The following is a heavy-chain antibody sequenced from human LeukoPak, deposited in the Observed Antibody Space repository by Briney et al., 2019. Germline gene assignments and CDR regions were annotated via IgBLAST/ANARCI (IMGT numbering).Heavy chain of an antibody. CDR3: ARSETTMVRGVITLYYFDY. D-gene: IGHD3-10*01. CDR1: GFTFSNYG. CDR2: IRYDGSNK. Sequence: GGSLRLSCAASGFTFSNYGMHWVRQAPGKGLEWVAFIRYDGSNKYYADSVKGRFTISRDNSKNTLYLQMNSLRSEDTAVYYCARSETTMVRGVITLYYFDYWGQGTLVTVSS. V-gene: IGHV3-30*02. J-gene: IGHJ4*02.